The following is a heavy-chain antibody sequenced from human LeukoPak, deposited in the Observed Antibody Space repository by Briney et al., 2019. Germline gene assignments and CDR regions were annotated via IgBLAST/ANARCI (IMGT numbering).Heavy chain of an antibody. CDR2: INPNSGDT. CDR3: VRVWPPNAVDRGMSYSYFNALDV. Sequence: ASVKVSCKASGYTFTGYHMHWVRQAPGQGLEWMGRINPNSGDTNYAQKFQGRVTMTRDTSISTAYMELSRLRSDDTAVYYCVRVWPPNAVDRGMSYSYFNALDVWGQGTTVIVSS. CDR1: GYTFTGYH. J-gene: IGHJ6*02. V-gene: IGHV1-2*06. D-gene: IGHD1-1*01.